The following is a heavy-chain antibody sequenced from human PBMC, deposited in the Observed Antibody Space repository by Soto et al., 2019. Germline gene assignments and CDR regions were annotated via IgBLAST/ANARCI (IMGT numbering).Heavy chain of an antibody. J-gene: IGHJ6*02. CDR3: ATNFWDFWSGYYEYYYYGMDV. Sequence: GGSLRLSCAASGFTVSSNYMSWVRQAPGKGLEWVSVIYSGGSTYYADSVKGRFTISRDNSKNTLYLQMNSLRAEDTAVYYCATNFWDFWSGYYEYYYYGMDVWGQGTTLTVSS. D-gene: IGHD3-3*01. CDR2: IYSGGST. V-gene: IGHV3-53*01. CDR1: GFTVSSNY.